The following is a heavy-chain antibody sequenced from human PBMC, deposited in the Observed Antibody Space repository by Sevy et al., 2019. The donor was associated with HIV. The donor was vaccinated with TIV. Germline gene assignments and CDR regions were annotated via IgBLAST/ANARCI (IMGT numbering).Heavy chain of an antibody. J-gene: IGHJ6*02. CDR2: IKQDGSEK. CDR1: GFTFSRYW. V-gene: IGHV3-7*01. Sequence: GGCLRLSCTVSGFTFSRYWMSWVRQAPGKGLEWVANIKQDGSEKYYVDSVKGRFTISRDNAKNSLYLQMNSLRAEDTAVYYCARDQRNLYYDYGMDVWGQGTTVTVSS. CDR3: ARDQRNLYYDYGMDV.